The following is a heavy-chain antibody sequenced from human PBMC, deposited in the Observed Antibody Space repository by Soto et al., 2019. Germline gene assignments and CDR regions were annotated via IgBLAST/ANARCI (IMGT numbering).Heavy chain of an antibody. D-gene: IGHD6-25*01. CDR1: GFTFSSYA. V-gene: IGHV3-23*01. Sequence: EVQLLESGGGLVQPGGSLRLSCAASGFTFSSYAMSWVRQAPGKGLEWVSAISGSGGSTYYADSVKGRFTISRDNSKNTLYLQMNSLRAEDMAVYYCAVSAGPTQRAFDIWGQGTMVTVSS. CDR2: ISGSGGST. CDR3: AVSAGPTQRAFDI. J-gene: IGHJ3*02.